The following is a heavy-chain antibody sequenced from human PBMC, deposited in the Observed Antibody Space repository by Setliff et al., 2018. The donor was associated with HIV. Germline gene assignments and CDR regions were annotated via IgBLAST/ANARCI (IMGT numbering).Heavy chain of an antibody. D-gene: IGHD1-26*01. J-gene: IGHJ2*01. CDR1: GASIGRRSDC. CDR2: FYYSGAT. CDR3: ARTVGLPDWHFDL. V-gene: IGHV4-39*01. Sequence: SETLSLTCTVSGASIGRRSDCWGWIRQPPGKGLEWIGSFYYSGATYYKPSLKSRLTIAIDTSKNQFSLKLRSVTAADTAVYYCARTVGLPDWHFDLWGRGTLVTVSS.